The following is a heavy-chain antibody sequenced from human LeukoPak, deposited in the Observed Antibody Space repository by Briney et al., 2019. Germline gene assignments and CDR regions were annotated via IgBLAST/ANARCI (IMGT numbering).Heavy chain of an antibody. J-gene: IGHJ5*02. Sequence: PGGSLRLSCAASGFTFSNYAMSWVRQAPGKGLEWVSGISGSGGSTYYADSVKGRFTISRDNSRTTMYLQMNSLRAEDTAVYYCAKSFTTLERLPPPSDPHWFDPWGQGTLVTVSS. V-gene: IGHV3-23*01. D-gene: IGHD1-1*01. CDR2: ISGSGGST. CDR3: AKSFTTLERLPPPSDPHWFDP. CDR1: GFTFSNYA.